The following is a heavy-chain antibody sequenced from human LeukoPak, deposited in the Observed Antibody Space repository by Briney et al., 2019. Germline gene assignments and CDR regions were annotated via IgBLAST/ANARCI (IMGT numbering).Heavy chain of an antibody. CDR1: GFTFSSYG. CDR3: AKNSGGTCYSHLDY. V-gene: IGHV3-23*01. D-gene: IGHD2-15*01. J-gene: IGHJ4*02. CDR2: ISGSGGST. Sequence: PGGSLRLSCAASGFTFSSYGMTWVRQAPGKGLEWVSGISGSGGSTYYEDSVKGRFTISRDNSKNTLYLQMNGLRAEDTAVYYCAKNSGGTCYSHLDYWGQGTLVTVSS.